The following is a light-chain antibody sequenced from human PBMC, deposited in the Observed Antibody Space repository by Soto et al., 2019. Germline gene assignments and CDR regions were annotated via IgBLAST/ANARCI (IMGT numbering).Light chain of an antibody. V-gene: IGLV1-44*01. CDR2: ATN. J-gene: IGLJ3*02. CDR3: AGWDDSLKGWV. CDR1: GSNIGRAN. Sequence: QAVVTQPPSASGTPGQRVIVSCSGSGSNIGRANINWYQQLPGEAPKLLIYATNRRPSGVPDRFSGSKSGTSASLAISGLQSEDEADYYCAGWDDSLKGWVFGGGTKVTVL.